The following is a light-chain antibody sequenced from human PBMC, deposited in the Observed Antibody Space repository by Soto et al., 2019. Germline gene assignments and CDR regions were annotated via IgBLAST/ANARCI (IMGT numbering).Light chain of an antibody. CDR3: GSYTSSDTMI. Sequence: QSALTQPASVSGSPGQSITISCTGTSSDIGRYNYVSWYQHSPGKAPKLIIYDVSDRPSGVSNRFSGSESGTTASLTISGLQAEDEADYYCGSYTSSDTMIFGGGTKVTVL. J-gene: IGLJ2*01. V-gene: IGLV2-14*03. CDR2: DVS. CDR1: SSDIGRYNY.